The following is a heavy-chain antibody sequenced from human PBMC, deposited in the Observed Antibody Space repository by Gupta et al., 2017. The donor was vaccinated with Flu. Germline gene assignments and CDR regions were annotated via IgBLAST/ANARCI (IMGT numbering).Heavy chain of an antibody. CDR3: ATGVRCTNGVCYGPDHPFDY. Sequence: QVQLVQSGAEVKKPGASVKVSCKVSGYTLTELSMHWVRQAPGKGLEWMGGFDPEDGETIYAQKFQGRVTMTEDTSTDTAYMELSSLRSEDTAVYYCATGVRCTNGVCYGPDHPFDYWDQGTLVTVSS. V-gene: IGHV1-24*01. CDR2: FDPEDGET. CDR1: GYTLTELS. J-gene: IGHJ4*02. D-gene: IGHD2-8*01.